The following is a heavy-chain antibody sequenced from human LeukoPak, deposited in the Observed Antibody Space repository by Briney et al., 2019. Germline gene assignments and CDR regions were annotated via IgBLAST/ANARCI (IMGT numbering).Heavy chain of an antibody. CDR1: GYTFTSYY. V-gene: IGHV1-46*01. CDR3: ARRGEDYGDYDGWFDP. Sequence: GASVKVSCKASGYTFTSYYMHWVRQAPEQGLEWMGIINPSGGSTSYAQKFRGRVTMTRDTSTSTVYMELSSLRSEDTAVYYCARRGEDYGDYDGWFDPWGQGTLVTVSS. CDR2: INPSGGST. J-gene: IGHJ5*02. D-gene: IGHD4-17*01.